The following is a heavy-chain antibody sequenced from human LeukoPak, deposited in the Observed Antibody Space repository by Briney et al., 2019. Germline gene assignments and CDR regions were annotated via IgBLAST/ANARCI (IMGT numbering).Heavy chain of an antibody. CDR1: GGTFSSYA. CDR3: ARDEDTAMVNYYYGMDV. D-gene: IGHD5-18*01. Sequence: SVKVSCKASGGTFSSYAISWVRQAPGQGLEWMGRIIPILGMANYAQKFQGRVTITADKSTSTAYMELSSLRSEDTAVYYCARDEDTAMVNYYYGMDVWGQGTTVTVSS. V-gene: IGHV1-69*04. CDR2: IIPILGMA. J-gene: IGHJ6*02.